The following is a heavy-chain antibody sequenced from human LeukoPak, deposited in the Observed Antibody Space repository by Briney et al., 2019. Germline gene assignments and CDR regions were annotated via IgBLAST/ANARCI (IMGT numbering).Heavy chain of an antibody. V-gene: IGHV3-7*03. J-gene: IGHJ4*02. CDR2: INQDESEK. CDR1: GFTFSSYW. Sequence: GGSLRLSCVASGFTFSSYWMNWVRQAPGKGLEWVANINQDESEKYYVDSVKGRFTISRNNAKNSLYLQMNSLRAEDTALYYCARDMRFGEFPFDYWGQGTLVTVSS. CDR3: ARDMRFGEFPFDY. D-gene: IGHD3-10*01.